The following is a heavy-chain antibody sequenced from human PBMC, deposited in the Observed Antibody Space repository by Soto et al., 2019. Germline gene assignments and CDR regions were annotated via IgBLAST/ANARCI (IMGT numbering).Heavy chain of an antibody. CDR2: IVVGSGNT. CDR3: ARGVASSD. Sequence: QMQLVQSGPDVKKPGTSLRVSCKASGFTFSNSAVQWVRQARGQRLEWLGWIVVGSGNTNYAQKFQDRVTISRDMSTSTAYMDLGSLRSEDTAVYYCARGVASSDWGQGTLVTVSS. J-gene: IGHJ4*02. V-gene: IGHV1-58*01. D-gene: IGHD5-12*01. CDR1: GFTFSNSA.